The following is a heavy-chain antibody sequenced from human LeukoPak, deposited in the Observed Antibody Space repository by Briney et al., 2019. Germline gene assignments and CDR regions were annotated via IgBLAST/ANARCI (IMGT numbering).Heavy chain of an antibody. D-gene: IGHD3-9*01. J-gene: IGHJ4*02. CDR2: IYTSGST. Sequence: KASETLSLTCTVSGGSISSYYWSWIRQPAGKGLEWIGRIYTSGSTNYNPSLKSRVTMSVDTSKNQFSLKLSSVTAADTAVYYCARSHRYFDWSRLGGGDHFDYWGQGTLVTVSS. CDR3: ARSHRYFDWSRLGGGDHFDY. CDR1: GGSISSYY. V-gene: IGHV4-4*07.